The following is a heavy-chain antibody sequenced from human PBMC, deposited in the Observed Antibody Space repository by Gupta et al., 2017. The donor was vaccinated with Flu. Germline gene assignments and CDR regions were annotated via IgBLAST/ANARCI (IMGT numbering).Heavy chain of an antibody. Sequence: QVQLVESGGGVVQPGGSLRLSCAASGFIFSNYGMHWVRQAPAKGLEWVAFTWYDGSSKYYGDSVKGRFTISRDNSENTLYLQMDNLRVEDTAVYYCARRGGGSYFGELDYWGQGTLVTVSS. CDR3: ARRGGGSYFGELDY. J-gene: IGHJ4*02. D-gene: IGHD1-26*01. CDR1: GFIFSNYG. CDR2: TWYDGSSK. V-gene: IGHV3-33*01.